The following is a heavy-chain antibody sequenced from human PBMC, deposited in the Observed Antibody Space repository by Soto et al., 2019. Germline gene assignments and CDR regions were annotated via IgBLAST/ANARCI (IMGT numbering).Heavy chain of an antibody. J-gene: IGHJ3*02. Sequence: SVKFSCNASGGTFSSYAISWVRQAPGQGLEWMGGIIPIFGTANYAQKFQGRVTITADESTSTAYMELSSLRSEDTAVYYCATGGATVTSSLGAFDISGQGTMVPV. CDR2: IIPIFGTA. CDR1: GGTFSSYA. D-gene: IGHD4-4*01. V-gene: IGHV1-69*13. CDR3: ATGGATVTSSLGAFDI.